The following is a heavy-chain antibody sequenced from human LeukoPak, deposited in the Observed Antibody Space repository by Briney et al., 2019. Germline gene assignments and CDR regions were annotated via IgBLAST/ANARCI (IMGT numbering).Heavy chain of an antibody. Sequence: GGPLRLSCAASGFTFSSYWMSWVRQAPGKGLEWVANIKQDGSEKYYVDSVKGGFTISRDNAKNSLYLQMNSLRAEDTAVYYCARVRMGLRNYYYYYMDVWGKGTTVTVSS. CDR1: GFTFSSYW. D-gene: IGHD5/OR15-5a*01. J-gene: IGHJ6*03. CDR2: IKQDGSEK. V-gene: IGHV3-7*01. CDR3: ARVRMGLRNYYYYYMDV.